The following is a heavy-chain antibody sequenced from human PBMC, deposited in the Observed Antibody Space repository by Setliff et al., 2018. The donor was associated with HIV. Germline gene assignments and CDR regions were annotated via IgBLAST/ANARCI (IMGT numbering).Heavy chain of an antibody. Sequence: ASVKVSCKASGGTFSNYGISWVRQAPGQGLEWMGWISPYNGNTNYVRKLQGRVTMTTDTSTNTASMELRRLRSNDTAVYYCVTSEPYNSSPFHWGQGTLVTVSS. CDR3: VTSEPYNSSPFH. CDR1: GGTFSNYG. D-gene: IGHD6-13*01. J-gene: IGHJ4*02. CDR2: ISPYNGNT. V-gene: IGHV1-18*01.